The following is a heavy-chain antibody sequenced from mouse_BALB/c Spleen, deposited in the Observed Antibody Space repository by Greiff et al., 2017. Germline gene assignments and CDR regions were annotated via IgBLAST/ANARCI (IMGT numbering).Heavy chain of an antibody. V-gene: IGHV1-14*01. D-gene: IGHD1-1*01. CDR1: GYTFTSYV. J-gene: IGHJ1*01. CDR2: INPYNDGT. CDR3: ASTVVARWYFDV. Sequence: EVQGVESGPELVKPGASVKMSCKASGYTFTSYVMHWVKQKPGQGLEWIGYINPYNDGTKYNEKFKGKATLTSDKSSSTAYMELSSLTSEDSAVYYCASTVVARWYFDVWGAGTTVTVSS.